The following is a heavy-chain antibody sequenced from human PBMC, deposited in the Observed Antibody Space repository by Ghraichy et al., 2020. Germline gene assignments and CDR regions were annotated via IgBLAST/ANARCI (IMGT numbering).Heavy chain of an antibody. CDR1: GGSISSYY. D-gene: IGHD6-13*01. CDR3: ARDDAAAGGPDY. Sequence: SETLSLTCTVSGGSISSYYWSWIRQPPGKGLEWIGYIYYSGSTNYNPSLKSRVTISVDTSKNQFSLKLSSVTAADTAVYYCARDDAAAGGPDYWGQGTLVTVSS. CDR2: IYYSGST. V-gene: IGHV4-59*01. J-gene: IGHJ4*02.